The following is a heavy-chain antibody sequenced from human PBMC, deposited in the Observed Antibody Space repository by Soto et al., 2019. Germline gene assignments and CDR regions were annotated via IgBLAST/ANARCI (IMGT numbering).Heavy chain of an antibody. Sequence: SETLSLTCTVSGGSISSYYWSWIRQPPGKGLEWIGYIYYSGSTNYNPSLKSRVTISVDTSKNQFSLKLSSVTAADTAVYYCASNLYNWNDVGAFDIWGQGTMVTVSS. CDR3: ASNLYNWNDVGAFDI. CDR1: GGSISSYY. V-gene: IGHV4-59*08. D-gene: IGHD1-20*01. J-gene: IGHJ3*02. CDR2: IYYSGST.